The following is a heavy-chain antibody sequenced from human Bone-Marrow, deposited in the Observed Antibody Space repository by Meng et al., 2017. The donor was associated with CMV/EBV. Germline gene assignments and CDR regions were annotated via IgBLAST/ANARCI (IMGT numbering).Heavy chain of an antibody. CDR2: LFSGGTT. CDR3: VRWVVDVGGLDY. J-gene: IGHJ4*02. V-gene: IGHV3-53*01. CDR1: GFTVSSNY. D-gene: IGHD2-15*01. Sequence: GESLKISCVVSGFTVSSNYMSWVRQAPGKGLEWVSVLFSGGTTTYGDSVKGRFTISRDNSKNTLFLQMNSLRAEETAVYYCVRWVVDVGGLDYWGQGCLVTFSS.